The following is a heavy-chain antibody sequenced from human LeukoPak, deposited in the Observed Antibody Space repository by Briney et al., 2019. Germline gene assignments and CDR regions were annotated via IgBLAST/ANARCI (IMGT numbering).Heavy chain of an antibody. J-gene: IGHJ4*02. CDR3: AAAGPYSSGWHFDY. CDR2: ISYDGSNK. V-gene: IGHV3-30*03. CDR1: GFTFSSYG. Sequence: SCKASGFTFSSYGMHWVRQAPGKGLEWVAVISYDGSNKYYADSVKGRFTISRDNSKNTLYLQMNSLRAEDTAVYYCAAAGPYSSGWHFDYWGQGTLVTVSS. D-gene: IGHD6-19*01.